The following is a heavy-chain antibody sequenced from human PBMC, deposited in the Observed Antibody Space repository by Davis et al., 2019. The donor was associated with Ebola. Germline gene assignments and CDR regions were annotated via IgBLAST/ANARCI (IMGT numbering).Heavy chain of an antibody. CDR1: GGTFSSYA. Sequence: ASVKVSCKASGGTFSSYAINWVRQATGQGLEWMGWMNPNSGNTGYAQKFQGRVTMTTDTSTSTAYMELSSLRSEDTAIYYCARNYDTGGYDYWGQGTLVTVSS. V-gene: IGHV1-8*02. CDR3: ARNYDTGGYDY. J-gene: IGHJ4*02. D-gene: IGHD3-22*01. CDR2: MNPNSGNT.